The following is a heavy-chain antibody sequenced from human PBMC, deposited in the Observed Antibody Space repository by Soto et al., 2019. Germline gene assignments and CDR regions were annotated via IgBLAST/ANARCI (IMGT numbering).Heavy chain of an antibody. Sequence: ASVKVSCKASGYTFTGYYMHWVRQAPGQGLEGMGWINPNSGGTNYAQKFQGWVTMTRDTSISTAYMELSRLRSDDTAVYYCARDKVVVAATAYYYYGMDVWGQGTTVTISS. CDR2: INPNSGGT. CDR1: GYTFTGYY. CDR3: ARDKVVVAATAYYYYGMDV. D-gene: IGHD2-15*01. J-gene: IGHJ6*02. V-gene: IGHV1-2*04.